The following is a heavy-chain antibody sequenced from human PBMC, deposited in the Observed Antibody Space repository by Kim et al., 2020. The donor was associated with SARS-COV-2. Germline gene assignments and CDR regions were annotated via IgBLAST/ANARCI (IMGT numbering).Heavy chain of an antibody. CDR2: INTNTGNP. Sequence: ASVKVSCKASGYTFTSYAMNWVRQAPGQGLEWMGWINTNTGNPTYAQGFTGRFVFSLDTSVSTAYLQISSLKAEDTAVYYCARGGSNFYYYYGMDVWGQGTTVTVSS. CDR1: GYTFTSYA. CDR3: ARGGSNFYYYYGMDV. V-gene: IGHV7-4-1*02. J-gene: IGHJ6*02. D-gene: IGHD1-20*01.